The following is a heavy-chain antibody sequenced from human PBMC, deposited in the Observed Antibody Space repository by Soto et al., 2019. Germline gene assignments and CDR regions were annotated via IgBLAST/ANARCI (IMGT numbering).Heavy chain of an antibody. CDR1: GGSFSCYF. CDR2: VNHNGRN. V-gene: IGHV4-34*01. J-gene: IGHJ3*01. CDR3: ARGGSSDWKVAFDF. Sequence: LSLTCAAYGGSFSCYFWNWIRQTPGKGLEWIGKVNHNGRNNYNPSLKSRVTISLDMSKSQISLKLTSVTAADTAVYYCARGGSSDWKVAFDFWGHGTMVTVSS. D-gene: IGHD6-19*01.